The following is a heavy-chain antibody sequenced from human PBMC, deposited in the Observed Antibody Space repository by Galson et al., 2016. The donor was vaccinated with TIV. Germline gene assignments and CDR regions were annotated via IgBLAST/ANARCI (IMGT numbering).Heavy chain of an antibody. CDR2: ISVSGGRT. CDR3: ARGGGYGDVYFDF. CDR1: RFTFSSYA. J-gene: IGHJ4*02. Sequence: SLRLSYAASRFTFSSYAMSWVRQAPGKGLEWVSAISVSGGRTYYADSVKGRFTISRDNSKNTLYPQMDRLRAEDTAVYYCARGGGYGDVYFDFWGQGSLVTVSS. V-gene: IGHV3-23*01. D-gene: IGHD4-17*01.